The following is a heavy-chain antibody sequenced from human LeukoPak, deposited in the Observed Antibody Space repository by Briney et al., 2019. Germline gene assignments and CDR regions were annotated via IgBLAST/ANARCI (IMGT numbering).Heavy chain of an antibody. V-gene: IGHV1-2*02. Sequence: ASVTVSCKASGYTFTGYYIHWVRQAPGQGLEWMGWINPNIGGTSFAQKFHGRVTMTRDTSITTAYMELTRLRSDDTAVYYFARGGECFHFRSGYYTWFVPWGQGTLVIVPS. CDR1: GYTFTGYY. CDR3: ARGGECFHFRSGYYTWFVP. CDR2: INPNIGGT. D-gene: IGHD3-3*02. J-gene: IGHJ5*02.